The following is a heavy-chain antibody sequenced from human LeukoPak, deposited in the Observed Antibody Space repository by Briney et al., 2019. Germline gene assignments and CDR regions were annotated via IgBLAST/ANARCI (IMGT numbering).Heavy chain of an antibody. D-gene: IGHD6-19*01. Sequence: GGSLRLSCAASGFTFSSYWMSWVRQAPGKGLEWVAVISYDGSNKYYADSVKGRFTISRDNSKNTLYLQMNSLRAEDTAVYYCARVGSSGWYNFDYWDQGTLVTVSS. V-gene: IGHV3-30-3*01. CDR1: GFTFSSYW. CDR2: ISYDGSNK. CDR3: ARVGSSGWYNFDY. J-gene: IGHJ4*02.